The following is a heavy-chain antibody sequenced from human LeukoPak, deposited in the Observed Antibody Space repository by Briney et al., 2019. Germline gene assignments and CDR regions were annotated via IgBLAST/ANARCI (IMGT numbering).Heavy chain of an antibody. J-gene: IGHJ4*02. V-gene: IGHV4-59*01. CDR1: GGSISSFY. Sequence: PSETLSLTCTVSGGSISSFYWSWIRKPPGKGLEWMGYIYHSGSTHYNPSLKSRVTISVDTSKNQFSLNLNSVTAADTAVYYCARASSYYDILTGYYPPSYTDYWGQGTLVTVSS. CDR2: IYHSGST. CDR3: ARASSYYDILTGYYPPSYTDY. D-gene: IGHD3-9*01.